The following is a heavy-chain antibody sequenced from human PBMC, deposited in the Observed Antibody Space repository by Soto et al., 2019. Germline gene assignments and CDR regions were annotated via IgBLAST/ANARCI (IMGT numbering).Heavy chain of an antibody. D-gene: IGHD6-13*01. CDR2: ISGRGDNT. J-gene: IGHJ4*02. CDR1: GFTFSSYA. V-gene: IGHV3-23*01. Sequence: LRLSCAPSGFTFSSYAMSWVRQAPGKGLEWVSAISGRGDNTYYADSVKGRFTISRDNSKNTLYLQMNSLRAEDTAVYYCAISRYSSSWYYFDYWGQGTLVTVSS. CDR3: AISRYSSSWYYFDY.